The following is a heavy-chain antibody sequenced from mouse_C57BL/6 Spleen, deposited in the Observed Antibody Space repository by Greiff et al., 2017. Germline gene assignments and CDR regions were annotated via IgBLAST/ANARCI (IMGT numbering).Heavy chain of an antibody. CDR1: GFTFSDYY. Sequence: EVKLVESEGGLVQPGSSMKLSCTASGFTFSDYYMAWVRQVPEKGLEWVANINYDGSSTYYLDSLKSRFIISRDNAKNILYLQMSSLKSEDTATYYCARGGDYSNLFAYWGQGTLVTVSA. V-gene: IGHV5-16*01. J-gene: IGHJ3*01. CDR3: ARGGDYSNLFAY. D-gene: IGHD2-5*01. CDR2: INYDGSST.